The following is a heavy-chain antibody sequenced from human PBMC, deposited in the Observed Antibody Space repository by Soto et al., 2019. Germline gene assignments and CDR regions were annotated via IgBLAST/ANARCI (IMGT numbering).Heavy chain of an antibody. V-gene: IGHV3-74*01. CDR1: GFTFSYYW. Sequence: EVQLVASGGGLVQPGESLRLSCAASGFTFSYYWMHWVRQAPGKGLVWVSRIHSDGSSTTYADSVKGRFTISRDNARNTLYLQMSSMRAEDTAVYYCARGDRGAFDLWGQGTVVTVSS. J-gene: IGHJ3*01. D-gene: IGHD1-26*01. CDR3: ARGDRGAFDL. CDR2: IHSDGSST.